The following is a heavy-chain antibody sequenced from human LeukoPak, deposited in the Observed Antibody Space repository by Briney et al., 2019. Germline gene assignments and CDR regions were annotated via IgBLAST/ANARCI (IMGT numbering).Heavy chain of an antibody. CDR1: GFTFSSYA. V-gene: IGHV3-30*04. J-gene: IGHJ4*02. CDR3: ARDRHSSGWIGY. D-gene: IGHD6-19*01. Sequence: GRSLRLSCAASGFTFSSYAMHWVRQAPGKGLEWVAVKSYDGSNKYYADSVKGRFTISRDNSKNTLYLQMNSLRAEDAAVYYCARDRHSSGWIGYWGQGTLVTVSS. CDR2: KSYDGSNK.